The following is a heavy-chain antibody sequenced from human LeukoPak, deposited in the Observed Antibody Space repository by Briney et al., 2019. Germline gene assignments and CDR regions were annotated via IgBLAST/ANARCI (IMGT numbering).Heavy chain of an antibody. CDR1: GGTFSSYA. CDR3: ARDSSSGYYFGY. V-gene: IGHV1-69*05. CDR2: IIPIFGTA. J-gene: IGHJ4*02. Sequence: SVKVSCKASGGTFSSYAISWVRQAPGQGLEWMGGIIPIFGTANYAQKFQGRVTITTDESTSTAYMELSSLRSEDTAVYYCARDSSSGYYFGYWGQRTLVTVSS. D-gene: IGHD3-22*01.